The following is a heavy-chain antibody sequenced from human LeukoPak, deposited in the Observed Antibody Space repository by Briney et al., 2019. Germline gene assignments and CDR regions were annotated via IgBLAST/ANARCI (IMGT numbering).Heavy chain of an antibody. V-gene: IGHV1-3*01. CDR3: ARDFWSGYFRGENWFDP. CDR2: INAGNGNT. Sequence: GASVKVSCKASGYTFTGYYMHWVRQAPGQRLEWMGWINAGNGNTKYSQKFQGRVTITRDTSASTAYMELSSLRSEDTAVYYCARDFWSGYFRGENWFDPWGQGTLVTVSS. D-gene: IGHD3-3*01. J-gene: IGHJ5*02. CDR1: GYTFTGYY.